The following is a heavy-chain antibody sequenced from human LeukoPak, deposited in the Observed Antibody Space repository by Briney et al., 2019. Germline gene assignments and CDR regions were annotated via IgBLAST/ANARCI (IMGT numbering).Heavy chain of an antibody. Sequence: SVKVSCKASGGTFSSYAISWVRQAPGQGLEWMGRIIPILGIANYAQKFQGRVTITADKSTSTAYMELSSLRSEDTAVYYCARSRYYDILTGYYAFDIWGQGTMVTVSS. CDR2: IIPILGIA. V-gene: IGHV1-69*04. D-gene: IGHD3-9*01. J-gene: IGHJ3*02. CDR1: GGTFSSYA. CDR3: ARSRYYDILTGYYAFDI.